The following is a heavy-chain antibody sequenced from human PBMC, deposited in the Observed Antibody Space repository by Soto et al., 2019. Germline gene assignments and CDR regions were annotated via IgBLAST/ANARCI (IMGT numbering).Heavy chain of an antibody. V-gene: IGHV2-5*02. Sequence: KESGPTLVNPTQTLTLTCTFSGFSLSTSGVGVGWIRQPPGKALEWLAIIYWDDDKRYRPSLKRRLTITKDTSKNQVVLTMTNMDPMDTAKYYCIHRRSGSYYNYWGQGTLVTVSS. CDR2: IYWDDDK. J-gene: IGHJ4*02. D-gene: IGHD1-26*01. CDR1: GFSLSTSGVG. CDR3: IHRRSGSYYNY.